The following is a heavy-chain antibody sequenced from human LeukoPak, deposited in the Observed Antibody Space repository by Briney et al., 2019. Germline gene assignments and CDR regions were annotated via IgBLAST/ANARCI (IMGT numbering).Heavy chain of an antibody. CDR2: ISAYNGNT. V-gene: IGHV1-18*01. CDR3: ARIEAVAGTGDF. D-gene: IGHD6-19*01. CDR1: GYTFTSYG. J-gene: IGHJ4*02. Sequence: ASVKVSWKASGYTFTSYGMSWVRQAPGQGVEWMGWISAYNGNTNYAQKLQGRVTMTTDTSTSTAYMELRSLRSDDTAVYYCARIEAVAGTGDFRGQGTLVTVSS.